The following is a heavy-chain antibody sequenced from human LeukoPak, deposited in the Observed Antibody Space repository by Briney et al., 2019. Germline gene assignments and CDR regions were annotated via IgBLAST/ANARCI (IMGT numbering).Heavy chain of an antibody. CDR3: ARDWDQESDCFDP. V-gene: IGHV1-18*01. J-gene: IGHJ5*02. CDR1: GGTFNSYA. D-gene: IGHD1-26*01. CDR2: ISSYEDGS. Sequence: GAPVKVSFKASGGTFNSYAISWVRPAPGQGVEWMGWISSYEDGSNRAQKFQDRVTMTIDTSTSTAYMELRSLRSDDTAVYYCARDWDQESDCFDPWGQGTLVTVSS.